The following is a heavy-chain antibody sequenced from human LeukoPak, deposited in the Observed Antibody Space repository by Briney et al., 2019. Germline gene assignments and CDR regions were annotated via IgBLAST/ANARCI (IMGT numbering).Heavy chain of an antibody. CDR2: INHSGST. CDR3: ARGLLSSARGFDP. V-gene: IGHV4-34*01. CDR1: GGSFSGYY. Sequence: SETLSLTCAVYGGSFSGYYWSWIRQPPGKGLEWIGEINHSGSTNYNPSLKSRVTISVDTSKNQFSLKLSSVTAADTAVYYCARGLLSSARGFDPWGQGTLVTVSS. D-gene: IGHD1-26*01. J-gene: IGHJ5*02.